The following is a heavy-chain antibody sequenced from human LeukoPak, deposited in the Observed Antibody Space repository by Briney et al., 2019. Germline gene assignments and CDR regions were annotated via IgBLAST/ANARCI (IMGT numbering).Heavy chain of an antibody. D-gene: IGHD4-17*01. CDR1: GFTFSDYY. Sequence: PGGSLRLPCAASGFTFSDYYMSWIRQAPGKGLEWVSYISSSSSYTNYADSVKGRFTIFRDNAKNSLYLQMNSLRAEDTAVYYCARVIYDYGDYRLYYAMDVWGKGTTVTVSS. J-gene: IGHJ6*04. CDR2: ISSSSSYT. CDR3: ARVIYDYGDYRLYYAMDV. V-gene: IGHV3-11*06.